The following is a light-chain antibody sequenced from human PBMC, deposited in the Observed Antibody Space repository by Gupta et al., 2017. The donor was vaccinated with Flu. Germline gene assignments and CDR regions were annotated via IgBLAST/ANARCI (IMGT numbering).Light chain of an antibody. Sequence: TGTDRDVGANNYVSWYQQHPDKAPKLMIYEVTNRPSGVPDRFSGSKSGNTASLTVSGLQPEDEADYYCASYGGSDIFGTGTKVTVL. V-gene: IGLV2-8*01. CDR2: EVT. CDR1: DRDVGANNY. CDR3: ASYGGSDI. J-gene: IGLJ1*01.